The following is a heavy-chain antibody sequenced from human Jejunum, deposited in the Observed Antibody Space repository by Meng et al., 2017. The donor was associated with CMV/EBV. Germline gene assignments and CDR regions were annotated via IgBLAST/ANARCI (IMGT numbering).Heavy chain of an antibody. V-gene: IGHV3-23*01. CDR3: AKDGAGSTGLLGAYYFDS. J-gene: IGHJ4*02. CDR1: FIFHNFA. Sequence: FIFHNFAMSWVRQAPGKGLDRFSAISSSGYSTYYSESVKGRFTISRDNSKNTLYLQMNSLRAEDTAVYYCAKDGAGSTGLLGAYYFDSWGQGTLVTVSS. CDR2: ISSSGYST. D-gene: IGHD2-2*01.